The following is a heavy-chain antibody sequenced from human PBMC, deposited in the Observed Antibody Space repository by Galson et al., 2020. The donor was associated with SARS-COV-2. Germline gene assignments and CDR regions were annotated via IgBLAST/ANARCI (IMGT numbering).Heavy chain of an antibody. CDR2: IYSGGST. Sequence: GESLKISCAASGFTVSSNYMSWVRQAPGKGLEWVLVIYSGGSTYYADSVKGRFTISRDNSKNTLYLQMNSLRAEDTAVYYCAREALSRITSLGVVINYYYMDVWGKGTTVTVSS. V-gene: IGHV3-53*01. CDR1: GFTVSSNY. J-gene: IGHJ6*03. CDR3: AREALSRITSLGVVINYYYMDV. D-gene: IGHD3-3*01.